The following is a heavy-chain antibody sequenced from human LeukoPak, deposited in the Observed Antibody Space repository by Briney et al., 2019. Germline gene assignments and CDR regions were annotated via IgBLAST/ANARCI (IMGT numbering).Heavy chain of an antibody. CDR2: ISAYNGNT. V-gene: IGHV1-18*01. Sequence: ASVKVSCKASGYTFTSYGISWVRQAPGQGLEWMGWISAYNGNTNYARKLQGRVTMTTDTSTSTAYMELRGLRSDDTAVYYCARVILVRSLGYSSGWFDYWGQGTLVTVSS. J-gene: IGHJ4*02. D-gene: IGHD6-19*01. CDR3: ARVILVRSLGYSSGWFDY. CDR1: GYTFTSYG.